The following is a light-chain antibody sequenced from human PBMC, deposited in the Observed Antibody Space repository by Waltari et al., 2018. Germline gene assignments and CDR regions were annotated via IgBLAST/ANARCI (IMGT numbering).Light chain of an antibody. CDR1: SSDVGGYNY. Sequence: QSALTQPASVSWSPGQSITISCTGTSSDVGGYNYVSWYQQHPGKAPKLMIFDVSNRPSGVSNRFSGSKSGNTASLTISGLQAEDEADYYCSSYISSSTLEVFGGGTRLTVL. CDR3: SSYISSSTLEV. J-gene: IGLJ3*02. CDR2: DVS. V-gene: IGLV2-14*03.